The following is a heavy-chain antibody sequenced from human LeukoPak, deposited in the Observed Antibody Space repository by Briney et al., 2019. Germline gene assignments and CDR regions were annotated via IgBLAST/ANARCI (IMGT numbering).Heavy chain of an antibody. D-gene: IGHD3-22*01. CDR2: ISSSGSTI. CDR3: ARANRYYYDSSGYYTSYFDY. Sequence: GGSLRLSCAASGFTFSSYETNWVRQAPGKGLEWVSYISSSGSTIYYADSVKGRFTISRDNAKNSLYLQMNSLRAEDTAVYYCARANRYYYDSSGYYTSYFDYWGQGTLVTVSS. CDR1: GFTFSSYE. J-gene: IGHJ4*02. V-gene: IGHV3-48*03.